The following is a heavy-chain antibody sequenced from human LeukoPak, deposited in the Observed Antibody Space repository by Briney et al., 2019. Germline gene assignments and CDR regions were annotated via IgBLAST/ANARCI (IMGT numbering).Heavy chain of an antibody. CDR1: GFIFDNYG. CDR3: ARVTVYYDSSGYFDY. CDR2: INWNGAGT. V-gene: IGHV3-20*04. Sequence: GGTLRLSCAASGFIFDNYGMSWVRQAPGKGLEWVSGINWNGAGTGYADSVKGRFTISRDKAKNSLYLQMNSLRAEDTALYYCARVTVYYDSSGYFDYWGQGTLVTVSS. D-gene: IGHD3-22*01. J-gene: IGHJ4*02.